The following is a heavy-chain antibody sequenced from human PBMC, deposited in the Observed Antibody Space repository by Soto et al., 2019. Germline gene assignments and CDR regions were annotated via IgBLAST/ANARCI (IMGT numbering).Heavy chain of an antibody. CDR1: GFTFSSYW. Sequence: GGSLRLSCAASGFTFSSYWMSWVRQAPGKGLEWVANIKQDGSEKYYVDSVKGRFTISRDNAKNSLYLQMNSLRAEDTAVYYCARDQTPRMVVVVAAALAYMDVWGKGTTVTVSS. D-gene: IGHD2-15*01. V-gene: IGHV3-7*01. CDR3: ARDQTPRMVVVVAAALAYMDV. CDR2: IKQDGSEK. J-gene: IGHJ6*03.